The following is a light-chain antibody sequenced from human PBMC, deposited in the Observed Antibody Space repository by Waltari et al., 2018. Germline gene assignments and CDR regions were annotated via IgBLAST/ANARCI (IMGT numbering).Light chain of an antibody. Sequence: QSVLTQPPSASGTPGQRVTISCSGSSSTIGSNYVYWYQHLPGTAPKLLIYRNDQRPSGVPDRFSGSKYGTSASLAISELRSEDEADYYCVAWDDSLSATVFGGGTKLTVL. CDR1: SSTIGSNY. V-gene: IGLV1-47*01. CDR2: RND. J-gene: IGLJ3*02. CDR3: VAWDDSLSATV.